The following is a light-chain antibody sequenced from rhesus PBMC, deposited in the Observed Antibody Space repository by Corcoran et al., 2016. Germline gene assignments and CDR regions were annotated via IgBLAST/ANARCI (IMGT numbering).Light chain of an antibody. J-gene: IGKJ4*01. Sequence: DIQMTQSPSSLSASVGDRVTITCRASQGISSWLAWYQQKPGKAPTLLIYKASNLQSGAPSRFSGSGSETDFTLTISSLQPEDFATYCCQQYHSAPLTFGGGTKVEIK. CDR2: KAS. CDR1: QGISSW. CDR3: QQYHSAPLT. V-gene: IGKV1-21*01.